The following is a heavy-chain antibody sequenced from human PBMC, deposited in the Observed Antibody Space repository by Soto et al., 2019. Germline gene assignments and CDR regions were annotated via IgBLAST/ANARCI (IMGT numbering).Heavy chain of an antibody. CDR3: ARDSIEYCSGGSCYFSWYFDL. V-gene: IGHV3-21*01. CDR1: GFTFSSYS. Sequence: EVQLVESGGGLVKPGGSLRLCCAASGFTFSSYSMNWVRQAPGKGLEWVSSISSSSSYIYYADSVKGRFTISRDNAKNSLYLQMNSLRAEDTAVYYCARDSIEYCSGGSCYFSWYFDLLGRGTLVTVSS. D-gene: IGHD2-15*01. CDR2: ISSSSSYI. J-gene: IGHJ2*01.